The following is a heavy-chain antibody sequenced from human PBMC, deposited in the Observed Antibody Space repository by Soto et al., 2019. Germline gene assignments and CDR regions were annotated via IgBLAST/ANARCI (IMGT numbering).Heavy chain of an antibody. V-gene: IGHV1-69*05. CDR2: IIPIFGNT. CDR3: ARDYYGSGSYYKEVDAFDI. J-gene: IGHJ3*02. CDR1: GGTFSSYA. Sequence: SVKVSCKASGGTFSSYAISWVRQAPGQGLEWMGGIIPIFGNTKYSQKFQGRVTITRDTSASTAYMELSSLRSEDTAVYYCARDYYGSGSYYKEVDAFDIWGQGTMVTVSS. D-gene: IGHD3-10*01.